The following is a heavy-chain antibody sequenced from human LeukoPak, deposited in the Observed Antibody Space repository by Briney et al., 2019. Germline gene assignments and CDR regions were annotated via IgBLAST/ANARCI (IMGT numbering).Heavy chain of an antibody. CDR1: GGSFRDYY. J-gene: IGHJ6*02. Sequence: SETLSLTCAVYGGSFRDYYWSWIRQPPGKGLEWIGEINHSGSTNSNPSLKSRVTISVDTSKSQLSLKLSSVTAADTAVYYCARVRRDGYCSSTSCYKPYGMDVWGQGTTVTVSS. CDR3: ARVRRDGYCSSTSCYKPYGMDV. D-gene: IGHD2-2*02. V-gene: IGHV4-34*01. CDR2: INHSGST.